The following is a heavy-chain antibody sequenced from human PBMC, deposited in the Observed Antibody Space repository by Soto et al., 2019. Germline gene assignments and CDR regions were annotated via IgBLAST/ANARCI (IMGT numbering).Heavy chain of an antibody. CDR1: GGSFSTNE. Sequence: QVHLEQSGAEVKKPGTSVKVSCKASGGSFSTNEIDWVRQAPGQGLEWMGRIFPNVGTADYAQKFQGRLTMIADESTAIVFMELSRLISADTAVYFCARARYSSRWGTFDSWGQGTQVAVSS. CDR2: IFPNVGTA. V-gene: IGHV1-69*01. D-gene: IGHD6-19*01. J-gene: IGHJ4*02. CDR3: ARARYSSRWGTFDS.